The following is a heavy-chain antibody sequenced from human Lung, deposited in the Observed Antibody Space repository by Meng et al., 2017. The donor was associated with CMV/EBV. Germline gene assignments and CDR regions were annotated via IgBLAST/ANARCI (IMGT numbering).Heavy chain of an antibody. Sequence: QVQLRESGPALVKPSETLSLPCAFSGDSITNHNWWAWVRQPPGKGLEWIGEIPHRGSSAYNPSLKSRVSMSIDKSKNQFSLKLTSVTAADTAVYHCLRRSGGSVWGQGTLVTASS. J-gene: IGHJ1*01. CDR1: GDSITNHNW. V-gene: IGHV4-4*02. CDR2: IPHRGSS. CDR3: LRRSGGSV. D-gene: IGHD3-10*01.